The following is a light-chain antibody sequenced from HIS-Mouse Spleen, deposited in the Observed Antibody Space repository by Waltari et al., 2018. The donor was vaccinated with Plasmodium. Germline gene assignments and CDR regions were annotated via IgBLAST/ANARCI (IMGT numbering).Light chain of an antibody. CDR3: YSTDSSGNHRV. Sequence: SYELTQPPSVSVSPGQTARITCSGDALPKKYAYWYQQKSGQAPVLVICEDSKRPSGFPERFSGASSGTMATLTISGAQVEDEADYYCYSTDSSGNHRVFGGGTKLTVL. CDR1: ALPKKY. V-gene: IGLV3-10*01. J-gene: IGLJ3*02. CDR2: EDS.